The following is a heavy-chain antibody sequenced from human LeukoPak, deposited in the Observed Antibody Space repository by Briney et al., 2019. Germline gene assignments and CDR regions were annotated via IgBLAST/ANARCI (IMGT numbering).Heavy chain of an antibody. CDR2: ISYDGSNK. CDR1: GFTFSSYA. J-gene: IGHJ4*02. CDR3: ARDLRRGYSYGYYFDY. V-gene: IGHV3-30*04. D-gene: IGHD5-18*01. Sequence: PGRSLRLYCAASGFTFSSYAMHWVRQATGKGLEWVAVISYDGSNKYYADSVKGRFTISRDNSKNTLYLQMNSLRAEDTAVYYCARDLRRGYSYGYYFDYWGQGTLVTVSS.